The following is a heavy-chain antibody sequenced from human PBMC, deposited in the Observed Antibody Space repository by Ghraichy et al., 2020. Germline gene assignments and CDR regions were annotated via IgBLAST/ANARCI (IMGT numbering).Heavy chain of an antibody. Sequence: SETLSLTCTVSGGSITGYYSTWIRQPPGQGLEWIGFAYYSGITKYNPSLEGRVTISLDTAKKQFSLKLNSLTAADTAVYYCARDGGGYNGFWWFDPWGQGTLVTVSS. CDR3: ARDGGGYNGFWWFDP. V-gene: IGHV4-59*01. J-gene: IGHJ5*02. CDR1: GGSITGYY. CDR2: AYYSGIT. D-gene: IGHD3/OR15-3a*01.